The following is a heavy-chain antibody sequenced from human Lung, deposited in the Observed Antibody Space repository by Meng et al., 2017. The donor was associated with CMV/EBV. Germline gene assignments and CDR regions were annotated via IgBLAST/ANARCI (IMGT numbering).Heavy chain of an antibody. Sequence: AXVXVSXXASGYTFSGYYMHWVRQAPGQGLEWMGWINPNSGDTNYPQTFQGRVTMTMDTSISTAHMELSRLRSDDTAMYYCARGPIIMIEVAPYGMDVWGQGTXVTVSS. J-gene: IGHJ6*02. CDR2: INPNSGDT. CDR3: ARGPIIMIEVAPYGMDV. V-gene: IGHV1-2*02. CDR1: GYTFSGYY. D-gene: IGHD3-22*01.